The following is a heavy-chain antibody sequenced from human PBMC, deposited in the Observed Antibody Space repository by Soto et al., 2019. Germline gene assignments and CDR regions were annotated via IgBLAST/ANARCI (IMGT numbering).Heavy chain of an antibody. CDR2: ISYDGSNK. Sequence: QVQLVESGGGVVQPGRSLRLSCAASGFTFSSYAMHWVRQAPGKGLEWVAVISYDGSNKYYADSVKGRFTISRDNSKNTLYLQMNSLRAEDTAVYHCARDGFYGGLDYWGQGTLVTVSS. CDR1: GFTFSSYA. D-gene: IGHD4-17*01. J-gene: IGHJ4*02. CDR3: ARDGFYGGLDY. V-gene: IGHV3-30-3*01.